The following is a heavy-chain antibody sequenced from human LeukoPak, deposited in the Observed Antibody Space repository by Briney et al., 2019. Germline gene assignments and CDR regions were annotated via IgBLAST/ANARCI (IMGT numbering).Heavy chain of an antibody. CDR1: GFTFSSYA. CDR2: ISSSSTYI. J-gene: IGHJ4*02. Sequence: GGSLRLSCAASGFTFSSYAMSWVRQAPGKGLEWVSSISSSSTYIYYIDSVKGRFTISRDNAKISLYLQMNSLKTEDTAVYYCTRDRFSSGWYLDNWGQGTLVTVSS. V-gene: IGHV3-21*03. CDR3: TRDRFSSGWYLDN. D-gene: IGHD6-19*01.